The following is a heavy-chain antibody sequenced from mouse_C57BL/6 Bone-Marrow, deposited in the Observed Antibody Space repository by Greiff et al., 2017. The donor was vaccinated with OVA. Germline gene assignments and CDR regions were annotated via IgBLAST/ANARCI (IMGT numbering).Heavy chain of an antibody. J-gene: IGHJ4*01. CDR1: GYTFTSYG. CDR3: ARDYGNPYYAMDY. Sequence: QVQLQQSGAELARPGASVKLSCKASGYTFTSYGISWVKQRTGQGLEWIGEIYPRSGNTYYNEKFKGKATLTADKSSSTAYMELSSLTSEDSAVYFCARDYGNPYYAMDYWGQGTSVTVSS. CDR2: IYPRSGNT. D-gene: IGHD2-1*01. V-gene: IGHV1-81*01.